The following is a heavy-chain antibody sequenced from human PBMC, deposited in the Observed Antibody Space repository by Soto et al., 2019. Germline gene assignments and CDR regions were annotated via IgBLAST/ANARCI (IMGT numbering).Heavy chain of an antibody. D-gene: IGHD3-16*02. V-gene: IGHV3-30-3*01. Sequence: GGSLRLSCAASGFTFSSYAMHWVRQAPGKGLEWVAVISYDGSNKYYADSVKGRFTISRDNSKNTRYLQMNSLRAEDTAVYYCARDPGTWGSYRKGGFRDIWGQGTMVTVSS. CDR3: ARDPGTWGSYRKGGFRDI. CDR1: GFTFSSYA. J-gene: IGHJ3*02. CDR2: ISYDGSNK.